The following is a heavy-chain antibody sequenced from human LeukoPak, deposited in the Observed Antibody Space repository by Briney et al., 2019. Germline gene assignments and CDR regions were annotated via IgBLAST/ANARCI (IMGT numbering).Heavy chain of an antibody. CDR2: IYSGGST. D-gene: IGHD5-12*01. V-gene: IGHV3-53*01. Sequence: PGGSLRLSFAASGFTVSSNYVSWVRQAPGKGLEWVSVIYSGGSTYYADSVKGRFTISRDNSKNTLYLQMNSLRAEDTAVYYCASGISGYDEFDYWGQGTLVTVSS. CDR3: ASGISGYDEFDY. J-gene: IGHJ4*02. CDR1: GFTVSSNY.